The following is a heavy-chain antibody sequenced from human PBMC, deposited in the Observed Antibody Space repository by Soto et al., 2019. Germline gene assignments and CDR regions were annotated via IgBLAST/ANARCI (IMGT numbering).Heavy chain of an antibody. V-gene: IGHV3-23*01. J-gene: IGHJ4*02. D-gene: IGHD3-16*01. Sequence: EVQLLESGGGLVQPGGSLRLSCAASGFTFSSYAMSWVRQAPGKGLEWGSAISGSGGSTYYADSVKGRFTISSDNSKNRLYLQMNSLRAEDTAVYYCAKDHDYVWGTVIYWGQGTLVTVSS. CDR1: GFTFSSYA. CDR2: ISGSGGST. CDR3: AKDHDYVWGTVIY.